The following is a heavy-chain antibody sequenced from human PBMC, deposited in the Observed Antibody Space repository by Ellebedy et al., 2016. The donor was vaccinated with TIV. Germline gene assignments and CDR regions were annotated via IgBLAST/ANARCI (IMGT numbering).Heavy chain of an antibody. V-gene: IGHV3-33*01. J-gene: IGHJ6*02. Sequence: GESLKISCAASGFTFSSYGMHWVRQAPGKGLEWVAVIWYDRSNKYYADSVKGRFTISRDNSKNTLYLQMNSLRAEDTAVYYCARDQSQWELYYGMDVWGQGTTVTVSS. CDR3: ARDQSQWELYYGMDV. CDR1: GFTFSSYG. D-gene: IGHD1-26*01. CDR2: IWYDRSNK.